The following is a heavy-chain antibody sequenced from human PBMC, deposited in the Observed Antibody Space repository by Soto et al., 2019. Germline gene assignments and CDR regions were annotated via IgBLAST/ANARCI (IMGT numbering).Heavy chain of an antibody. CDR3: ATDLFPDYYDSSGPRDY. J-gene: IGHJ4*02. CDR1: GYTLTELS. V-gene: IGHV1-24*01. D-gene: IGHD3-22*01. CDR2: FDPEDGET. Sequence: ASVKVSCKVSGYTLTELSMHWVRQAPGKGLEWMGGFDPEDGETIYAQKFQGRVTMTEDTSTDTAYMELSSLRSEDTAVYYCATDLFPDYYDSSGPRDYWGQGTLVTVSS.